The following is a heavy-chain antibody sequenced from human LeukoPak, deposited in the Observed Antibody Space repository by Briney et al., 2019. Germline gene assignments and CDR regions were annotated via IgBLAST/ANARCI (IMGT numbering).Heavy chain of an antibody. V-gene: IGHV4-4*07. CDR3: AREDYDFWSGYPHNWFDP. J-gene: IGHJ5*02. CDR2: IYTSGST. Sequence: NPSETLSLTCTVSGGSISSYYWSWIRQPTGKGLEWIGRIYTSGSTNYNPSLKSRVTMSVDTSKNQFSLKLSSVTAADTAVYYCAREDYDFWSGYPHNWFDPWGQGTLATVSS. D-gene: IGHD3-3*01. CDR1: GGSISSYY.